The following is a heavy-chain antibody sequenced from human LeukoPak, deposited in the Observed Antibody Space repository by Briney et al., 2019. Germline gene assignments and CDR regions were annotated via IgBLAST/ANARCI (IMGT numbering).Heavy chain of an antibody. V-gene: IGHV1-8*01. D-gene: IGHD1-26*01. Sequence: ASVKVSCKASGYTFTSYDINWVRQATGQGLEWMGWMNPNSGNTGYAQKFQGRVTMTRNTSISTAYMELSSLRAEDTAVYYCARDKAVGPTLLDYWGQGTLVTVSS. CDR3: ARDKAVGPTLLDY. J-gene: IGHJ4*02. CDR2: MNPNSGNT. CDR1: GYTFTSYD.